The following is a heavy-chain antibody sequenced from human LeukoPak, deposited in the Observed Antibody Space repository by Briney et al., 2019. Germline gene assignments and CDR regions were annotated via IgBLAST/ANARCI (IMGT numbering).Heavy chain of an antibody. V-gene: IGHV3-23*01. CDR1: GFTFSSYG. J-gene: IGHJ4*02. CDR3: AKVGVLAGSKYFDY. CDR2: ISGNDGST. Sequence: GGSLRLSCAASGFTFSSYGMNWVRQAPGKGLECVSSISGNDGSTYYADSVKGRFTISRDNSKNTLYLQMNSLRAEDTAVYYCAKVGVLAGSKYFDYWGQGTLVTVSS. D-gene: IGHD3-10*01.